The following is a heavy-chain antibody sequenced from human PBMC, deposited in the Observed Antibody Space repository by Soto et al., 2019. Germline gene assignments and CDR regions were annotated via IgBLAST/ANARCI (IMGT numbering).Heavy chain of an antibody. V-gene: IGHV3-53*04. CDR2: IYSGGST. Sequence: GGSLRLSCAASGFTVSSNYMSWVRQAPGKGLEWVSVIYSGGSTYYADSVKGRFTISRHNSKNTLYLQMNSLRAEDTAVYYCARVSSGWYGGYFDYWGQGTLVTVSS. CDR1: GFTVSSNY. D-gene: IGHD6-19*01. CDR3: ARVSSGWYGGYFDY. J-gene: IGHJ4*02.